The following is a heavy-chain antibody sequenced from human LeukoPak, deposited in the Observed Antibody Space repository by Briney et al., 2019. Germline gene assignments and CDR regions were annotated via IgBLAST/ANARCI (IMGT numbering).Heavy chain of an antibody. J-gene: IGHJ5*02. CDR3: TRGATPLPAAIRNTGNNWFDP. D-gene: IGHD2-2*01. CDR2: INPSSGGT. V-gene: IGHV1-2*06. Sequence: ASVKVSCKTSGHSFTDYYLHWVRRAPGQGLEWMGRINPSSGGTNCAQKFQDRVTMTRDTSISTAYMELKRLTPDDTAVYYCTRGATPLPAAIRNTGNNWFDPWGQGTLVTVSS. CDR1: GHSFTDYY.